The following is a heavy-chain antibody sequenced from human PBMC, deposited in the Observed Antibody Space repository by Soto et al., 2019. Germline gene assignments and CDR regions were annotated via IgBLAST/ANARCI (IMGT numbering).Heavy chain of an antibody. D-gene: IGHD5-18*01. CDR3: AKGGYGYYFDY. V-gene: IGHV3-74*01. CDR2: INSDGSST. Sequence: GRSLRLACAASGFTFSSCWMHWVRQAPGKGLVWVSRINSDGSSTSYADSVKGRFTVSTDNAKNTLYLQMNSLRAEDTAVYYCAKGGYGYYFDYWGQGTLVTVSS. CDR1: GFTFSSCW. J-gene: IGHJ4*02.